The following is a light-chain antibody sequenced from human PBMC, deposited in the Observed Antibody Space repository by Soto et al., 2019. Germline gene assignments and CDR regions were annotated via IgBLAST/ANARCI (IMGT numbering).Light chain of an antibody. CDR3: QQYGSSVT. V-gene: IGKV3-20*01. J-gene: IGKJ1*01. CDR2: GAS. Sequence: EIVLTQSPATLSLSPGERATLSCRASQSVSSNLAWYQQKPGQAPRLLIYGASSRATGIPDRFSGSGSGTDFTLTISRLEPEDFAVYYCQQYGSSVTFGQGTKVVIK. CDR1: QSVSSN.